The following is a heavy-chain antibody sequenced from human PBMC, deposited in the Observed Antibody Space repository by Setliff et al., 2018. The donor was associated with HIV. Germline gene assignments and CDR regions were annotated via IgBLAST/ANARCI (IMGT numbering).Heavy chain of an antibody. CDR1: GVSISSYY. D-gene: IGHD5-18*01. J-gene: IGHJ4*02. V-gene: IGHV4-59*01. Sequence: SETLSLTCGVSGVSISSYYWSWIRQPPGKRLEWIGYIDHSGYTTYNPSLKSRVTISLDTSKNQVSLKLSSVAAADTAVYHCVRGAYRDGYDYWGQGTLVTVSS. CDR2: IDHSGYT. CDR3: VRGAYRDGYDY.